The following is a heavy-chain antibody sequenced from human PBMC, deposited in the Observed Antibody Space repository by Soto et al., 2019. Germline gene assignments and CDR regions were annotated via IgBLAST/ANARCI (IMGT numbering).Heavy chain of an antibody. Sequence: QLQLQESGPGLVKPSETLSLTCTVSGGSISGSSYYWGWTRQPPGKGLEWIGSIYHSGNTYHNPPLKCRAPISVDTSKNQCSLKLTSVTAADTAGYFCAIQDDCATTSCPNWFDPWGQGTRVIVSS. CDR1: GGSISGSSYY. V-gene: IGHV4-39*01. D-gene: IGHD2-2*01. CDR2: IYHSGNT. J-gene: IGHJ5*02. CDR3: AIQDDCATTSCPNWFDP.